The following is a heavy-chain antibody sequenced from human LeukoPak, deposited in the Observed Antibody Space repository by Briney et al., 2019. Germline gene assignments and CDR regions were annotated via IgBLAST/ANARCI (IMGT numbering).Heavy chain of an antibody. J-gene: IGHJ1*01. D-gene: IGHD6-25*01. V-gene: IGHV3-74*01. CDR3: ARERLQRGFDR. Sequence: GGSLRLSVAASGFTFNDYWMHWVRQGPGEGLVWVSRIHGDGRITNYADSVKGRFTISRDNANNTLYLQMNSLETDDTAVYFCARERLQRGFDRWGQGTLVTVSS. CDR2: IHGDGRIT. CDR1: GFTFNDYW.